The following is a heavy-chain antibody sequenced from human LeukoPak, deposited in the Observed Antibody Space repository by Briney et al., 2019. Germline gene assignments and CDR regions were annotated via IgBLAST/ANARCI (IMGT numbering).Heavy chain of an antibody. V-gene: IGHV3-30*04. CDR1: GFTFSSYA. J-gene: IGHJ3*02. CDR3: ARGGAVGTTTVAFDI. CDR2: ISYDGRSK. Sequence: RSLRLSCAASGFTFSSYAMHWLRQAPGKGLEWVAVISYDGRSKYYADSVKGRFTISRDNSNNTLYLQMNSLRVEDTAVYYCARGGAVGTTTVAFDIWGQGTMVTVSS. D-gene: IGHD1-26*01.